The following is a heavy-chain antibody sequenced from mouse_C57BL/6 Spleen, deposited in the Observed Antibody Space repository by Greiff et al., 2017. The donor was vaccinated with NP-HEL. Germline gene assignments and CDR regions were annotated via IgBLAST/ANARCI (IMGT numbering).Heavy chain of an antibody. V-gene: IGHV1-50*01. CDR1: GYTFTSYW. CDR2: IDPSDSYT. J-gene: IGHJ1*03. CDR3: ARRTTVGNFDV. Sequence: QVQLQQPGAELVKPGASVKLSCKASGYTFTSYWMQWVKQRPGQGLEWIGEIDPSDSYTNYNQKFKGKATLTVDTSSSTAYMQLSSLTSEDSAVYYCARRTTVGNFDVGGTGTTVTVSS. D-gene: IGHD1-1*01.